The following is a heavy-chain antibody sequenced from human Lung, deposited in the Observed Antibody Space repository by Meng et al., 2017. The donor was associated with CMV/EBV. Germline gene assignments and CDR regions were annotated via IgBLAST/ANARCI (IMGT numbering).Heavy chain of an antibody. CDR2: IRFDGTNK. CDR3: TKRGYSSGTYAMDV. J-gene: IGHJ6*02. CDR1: GFTFSSYA. D-gene: IGHD3-22*01. Sequence: GESLKISCAASGFTFSSYAMHWVRQAPGKGLEWVANIRFDGTNKYHADSVKGRFTISRDNSKNTLYLQMNSLRAEDTAVYYCTKRGYSSGTYAMDVWGQGTTVTVSS. V-gene: IGHV3-30*02.